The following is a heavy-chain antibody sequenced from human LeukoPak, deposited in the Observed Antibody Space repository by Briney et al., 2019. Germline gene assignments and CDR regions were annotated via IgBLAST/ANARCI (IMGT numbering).Heavy chain of an antibody. V-gene: IGHV3-74*01. J-gene: IGHJ4*02. CDR1: GFTFSSYW. D-gene: IGHD6-19*01. CDR3: ARDGSGYSSGWYYFDY. Sequence: RGSLRLSCAASGFTFSSYWMHWVRQAPGKGLVWVSRINSVGSSTNYADSVKGRFTISRDNAKNTLYLQMNSLRAEDTAVYYCARDGSGYSSGWYYFDYWGQGTLVTVSS. CDR2: INSVGSST.